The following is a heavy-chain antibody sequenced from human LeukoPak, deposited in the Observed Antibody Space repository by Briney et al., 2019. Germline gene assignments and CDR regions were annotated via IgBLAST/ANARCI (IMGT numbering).Heavy chain of an antibody. J-gene: IGHJ3*02. CDR2: ISGSGGST. CDR1: GFTFSSYA. CDR3: AKRSSSSWYGFDI. V-gene: IGHV3-23*01. Sequence: GGSLRLSCAASGFTFSSYAMNWVRQAPGKGLEWVSAISGSGGSTYYADSVKGRFTISRDNPKNTLYLQMNSLRAEDTAVYYCAKRSSSSWYGFDIWGQGTMVTVSS. D-gene: IGHD6-13*01.